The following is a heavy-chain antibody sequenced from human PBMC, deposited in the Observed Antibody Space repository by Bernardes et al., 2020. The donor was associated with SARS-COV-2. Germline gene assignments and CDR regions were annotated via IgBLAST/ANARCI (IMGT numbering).Heavy chain of an antibody. J-gene: IGHJ4*02. CDR3: ATDSISGVVIMAWVY. Sequence: ASVKVSCKVSGYSLTEASIYWVRQAPGKGLEWMGSFDPQNGETIYAQKFQGRVTMTEDTSTDTAYMELSSLRSEDTAVYYCATDSISGVVIMAWVYWGQGTLVTVSS. V-gene: IGHV1-24*01. CDR1: GYSLTEAS. CDR2: FDPQNGET. D-gene: IGHD3-3*01.